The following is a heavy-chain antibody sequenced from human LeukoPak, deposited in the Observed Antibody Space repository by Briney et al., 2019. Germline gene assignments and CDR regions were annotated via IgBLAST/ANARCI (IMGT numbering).Heavy chain of an antibody. CDR1: GGSFSGYY. V-gene: IGHV4-34*01. CDR2: INHSGST. CDR3: ARHLDGFGELTTYYFDY. Sequence: SETLSLTCAVYGGSFSGYYWSWIRQPPGKGLEWLGEINHSGSTNYNPSLKSRVTISVDTSKNQFSLKLSSVTAADTAVYYCARHLDGFGELTTYYFDYWGQGTLVTVSS. J-gene: IGHJ4*02. D-gene: IGHD3/OR15-3a*01.